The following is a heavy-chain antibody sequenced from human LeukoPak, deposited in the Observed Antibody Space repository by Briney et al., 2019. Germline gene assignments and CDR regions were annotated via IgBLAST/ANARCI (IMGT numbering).Heavy chain of an antibody. CDR3: ARGLYSSSWCFDY. CDR2: IIPIFGTA. D-gene: IGHD6-13*01. J-gene: IGHJ4*02. Sequence: SVKVSCKASGGTFSSYAISWVRQAPGQGLEWMGGIIPIFGTANYAQKFQGRVTITVDESTSTAYMELSSLRSEDTAVYYCARGLYSSSWCFDYWGQGTLVTVSS. V-gene: IGHV1-69*13. CDR1: GGTFSSYA.